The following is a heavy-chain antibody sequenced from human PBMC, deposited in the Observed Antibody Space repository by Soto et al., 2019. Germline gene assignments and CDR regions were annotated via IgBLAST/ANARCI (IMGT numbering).Heavy chain of an antibody. J-gene: IGHJ4*02. D-gene: IGHD3-10*01. CDR1: GCTFRSNA. Sequence: EAQLLESGGGLVQPGGSLRLSCAAYGCTFRSNAMSWVRQAPGKGLEWVSTISGSGGSTYYADSVKGRFTISRDNSKNTLYLQINSLRAEDTAIYYCAKDGNYYGAGTDYWGQGTLVTVSS. CDR3: AKDGNYYGAGTDY. CDR2: ISGSGGST. V-gene: IGHV3-23*01.